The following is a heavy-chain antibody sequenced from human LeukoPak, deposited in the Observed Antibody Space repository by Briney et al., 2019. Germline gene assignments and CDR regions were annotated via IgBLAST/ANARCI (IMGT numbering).Heavy chain of an antibody. J-gene: IGHJ4*02. CDR1: GGSISSYY. CDR3: AREAGYGPFDY. Sequence: PSETLSLTCTVSGGSISSYYWSWIRQPAGKGLEWIGRIYISGTTNYNPSLKSRVTISVDKSKNQFSLKLSSVTAADTAVYYCAREAGYGPFDYWGQGTLVTVSS. CDR2: IYISGTT. D-gene: IGHD4-17*01. V-gene: IGHV4-4*07.